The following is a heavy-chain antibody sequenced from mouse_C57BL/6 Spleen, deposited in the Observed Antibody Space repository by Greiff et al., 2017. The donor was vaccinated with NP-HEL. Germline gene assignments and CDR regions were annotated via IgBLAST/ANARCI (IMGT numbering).Heavy chain of an antibody. CDR3: ARWDYYGSSTYYYAMDY. J-gene: IGHJ4*01. CDR2: ISSGSSTI. CDR1: GFTFSDYG. Sequence: VQLKESGGGLVKPGGSLKLSCAASGFTFSDYGMHWVRQAPEKGLEWVAYISSGSSTIYYADTVKGRFTISRDNAKNTLFLQMTSLRSEDTAMYYCARWDYYGSSTYYYAMDYWGQGTSVTVSS. D-gene: IGHD1-1*01. V-gene: IGHV5-17*01.